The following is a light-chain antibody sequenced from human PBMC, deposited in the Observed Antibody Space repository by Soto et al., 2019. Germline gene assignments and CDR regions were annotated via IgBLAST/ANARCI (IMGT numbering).Light chain of an antibody. CDR1: NSDVGAYKY. J-gene: IGLJ3*02. V-gene: IGLV2-11*01. CDR3: CSYAGAYTLGV. Sequence: QYALTQPRSVSGSPGQSVTISCTGTNSDVGAYKYVSWYQHHPGKAPKLIIFDVNKRPLGVPDRFSGSKSDNTASLTISGLQGDDEADYYCCSYAGAYTLGVFGGGTKLTVL. CDR2: DVN.